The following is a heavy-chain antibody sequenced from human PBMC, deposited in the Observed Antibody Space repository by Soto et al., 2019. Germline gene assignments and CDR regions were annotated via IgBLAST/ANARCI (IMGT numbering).Heavy chain of an antibody. Sequence: QITLKESGPSLVKPTQTLTLTCTFSGFSLTTGGVAVGWIRQPPGKALEWLAVIYWDDDKRYTPSLKSRLSITKYTSKIPVVLTRTNMDPGDTATYYCAHSDCSGAVSYSRWYFGLWGRGTLVTVSS. D-gene: IGHD2-15*01. CDR1: GFSLTTGGVA. V-gene: IGHV2-5*02. CDR2: IYWDDDK. CDR3: AHSDCSGAVSYSRWYFGL. J-gene: IGHJ2*01.